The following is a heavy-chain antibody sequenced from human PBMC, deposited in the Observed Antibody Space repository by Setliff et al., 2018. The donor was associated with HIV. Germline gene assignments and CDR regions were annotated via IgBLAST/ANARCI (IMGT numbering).Heavy chain of an antibody. Sequence: PSETLSLTCTVSGGSISGFYWNWIRQSAGKGLQWIGRIYDSGSTKYNPSLKSRVTMSLDTSKNQFSLNLDSVTAADTAVYYCARHSGSGYYLIDPWGQGTLVTVSS. V-gene: IGHV4-4*07. CDR3: ARHSGSGYYLIDP. CDR2: IYDSGST. J-gene: IGHJ5*02. D-gene: IGHD3-22*01. CDR1: GGSISGFY.